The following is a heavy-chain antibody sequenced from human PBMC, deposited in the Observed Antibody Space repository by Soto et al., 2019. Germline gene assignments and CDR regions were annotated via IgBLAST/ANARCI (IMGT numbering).Heavy chain of an antibody. V-gene: IGHV4-31*01. CDR3: ARERASAFDI. J-gene: IGHJ3*02. CDR1: GGSISSGGYY. Sequence: QVQLQESGPGLVKPSQTLSLTCTVSGGSISSGGYYWSWIRQHPGKGLEGIGYIDYSGSTYYNPSRQXXVXIXXDTSKNQFSLKLSSVTAADTAVYYCARERASAFDIWGQGTMVTVSS. CDR2: IDYSGST.